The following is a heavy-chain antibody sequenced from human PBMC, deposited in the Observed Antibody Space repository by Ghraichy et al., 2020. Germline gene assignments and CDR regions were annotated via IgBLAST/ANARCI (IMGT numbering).Heavy chain of an antibody. V-gene: IGHV3-21*01. CDR2: ISSSSSYI. J-gene: IGHJ3*02. Sequence: ETLSLTCAASGFTFSSYTMNWVRQAPGKGLEWVSSISSSSSYIYYADSVKGRFTISRDNAKNSLYLQMNSLRAEDTAVYYCARTKYRVQVTTIAFDIWGQGTMVTVSS. CDR1: GFTFSSYT. CDR3: ARTKYRVQVTTIAFDI. D-gene: IGHD5-12*01.